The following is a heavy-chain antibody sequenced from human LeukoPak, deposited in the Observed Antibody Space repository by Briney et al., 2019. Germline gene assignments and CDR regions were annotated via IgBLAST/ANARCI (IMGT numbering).Heavy chain of an antibody. CDR1: GFTFSSYA. CDR3: ARDGGDCSGGSCLNAPGGY. D-gene: IGHD2-15*01. V-gene: IGHV3-23*01. J-gene: IGHJ4*02. Sequence: PGGSLRLSCAASGFTFSSYAMSWVRQAPGKGLEWVSAISGSGGCIYYADSVKGRFTISRDNSKNTLYLQMNSLSAEDTAVYYCARDGGDCSGGSCLNAPGGYWGQGTLVTVSS. CDR2: ISGSGGCI.